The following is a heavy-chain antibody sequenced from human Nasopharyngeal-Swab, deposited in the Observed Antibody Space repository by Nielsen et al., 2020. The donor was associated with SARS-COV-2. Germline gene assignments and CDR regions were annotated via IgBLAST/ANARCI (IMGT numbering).Heavy chain of an antibody. V-gene: IGHV3-30*18. J-gene: IGHJ6*02. CDR2: ISYDGSNK. Sequence: GGSLRLSCAASGFTFSSYGMHWVRQAPGKGLVWVAVISYDGSNKYYADSVKGRFTISRDNSKNTLYLQMNSLRAEDTAVYYCAKDRLYCSSTSCYGKGLHYYGMDVWGQGTTVTVSS. D-gene: IGHD2-2*01. CDR1: GFTFSSYG. CDR3: AKDRLYCSSTSCYGKGLHYYGMDV.